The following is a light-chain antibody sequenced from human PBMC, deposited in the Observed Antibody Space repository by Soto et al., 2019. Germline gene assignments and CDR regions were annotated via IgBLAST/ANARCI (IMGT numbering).Light chain of an antibody. J-gene: IGKJ1*01. Sequence: AIRMTQSPSSFSASTGDRVTITCRASQGISGYLAWYQQKPGKAPKLLIYAASTLQSGVPSRFSGSGSGTDFTLTISCLQSEDFAVYYCQQYYSYPRTFGHGTTVEVK. V-gene: IGKV1-8*01. CDR3: QQYYSYPRT. CDR1: QGISGY. CDR2: AAS.